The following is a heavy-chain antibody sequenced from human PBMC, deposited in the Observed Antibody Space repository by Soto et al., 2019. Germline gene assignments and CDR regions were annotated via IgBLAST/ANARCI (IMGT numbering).Heavy chain of an antibody. Sequence: QLQLQESGPGLVKPSETLSLTCTVSGGSISSSSYYWGWIRQPPGKGLEWIGSIYYSGSTYYIPSLKSRVTIAVDTSKNQFSLKLSSVTAADTAVYYCATTGIAAAGLYYFDYWCQGSLVTVSS. D-gene: IGHD6-13*01. CDR2: IYYSGST. V-gene: IGHV4-39*01. CDR3: ATTGIAAAGLYYFDY. J-gene: IGHJ4*02. CDR1: GGSISSSSYY.